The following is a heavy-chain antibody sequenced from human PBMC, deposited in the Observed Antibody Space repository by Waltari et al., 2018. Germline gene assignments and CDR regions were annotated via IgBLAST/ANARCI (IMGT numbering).Heavy chain of an antibody. CDR3: ARDDSTGYSYFDY. CDR1: GFSFRSYW. Sequence: VQLVESGGGLVQPGGSLRLSCAASGFSFRSYWMHWFRQAPGKGLVWVSRINSDGSSSSHADSVKGRFTISRDNAKNTLYLQMNSLRVEDTAVYYCARDDSTGYSYFDYWGQGTLVTVSS. J-gene: IGHJ4*02. D-gene: IGHD3-22*01. V-gene: IGHV3-74*01. CDR2: INSDGSSS.